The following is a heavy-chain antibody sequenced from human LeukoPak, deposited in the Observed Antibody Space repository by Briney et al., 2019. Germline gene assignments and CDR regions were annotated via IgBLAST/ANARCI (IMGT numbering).Heavy chain of an antibody. CDR3: TRGSIAYYYMDV. CDR2: IYYSGST. J-gene: IGHJ6*03. CDR1: GGSISNYY. D-gene: IGHD3-22*01. Sequence: SETLSLTCTVSGGSISNYYWSWIRQPPGKGLEWIGYIYYSGSTNHNPSLKSRVTISVDTSKNQFSLKLSSVTAADTAVYYCTRGSIAYYYMDVWGKGTTVTISS. V-gene: IGHV4-59*01.